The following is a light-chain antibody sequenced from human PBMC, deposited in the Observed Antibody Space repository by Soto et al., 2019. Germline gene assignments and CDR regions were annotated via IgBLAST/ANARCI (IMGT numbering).Light chain of an antibody. Sequence: QSALTQPASVSGSPGQSITISCTGTSSDVGAYNYVTWYQQHPGKAPKLIIYEVSNRPSGVSDRFSGSKSGNTASLTISGLQPEDEADYYCNSYTTTSARVFGGGTKVTVL. CDR3: NSYTTTSARV. V-gene: IGLV2-14*01. CDR2: EVS. CDR1: SSDVGAYNY. J-gene: IGLJ2*01.